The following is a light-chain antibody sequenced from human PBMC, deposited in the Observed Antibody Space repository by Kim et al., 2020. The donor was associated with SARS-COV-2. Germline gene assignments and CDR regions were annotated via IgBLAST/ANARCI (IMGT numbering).Light chain of an antibody. CDR3: QAWDSSTVV. J-gene: IGLJ2*01. Sequence: VSPGQTASITCSGDKLGYKYACWYQQKPGQSPVLVIYQDTKRPSGIPERFSGSNSGNTATLTISGTQAMDEADYYCQAWDSSTVVFGGGTQLTVL. CDR1: KLGYKY. V-gene: IGLV3-1*01. CDR2: QDT.